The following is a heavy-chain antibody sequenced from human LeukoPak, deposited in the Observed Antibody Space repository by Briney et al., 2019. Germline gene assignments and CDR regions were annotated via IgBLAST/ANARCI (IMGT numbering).Heavy chain of an antibody. CDR3: AKDPYSSSSGYFDY. V-gene: IGHV3-30*18. CDR1: GFTFRSYA. Sequence: GGSLRLSCAASGFTFRSYAMHWVRQAPGKGLEWVAVISSDGSDKFYADSVKGRFTISRDNSKNTLYLQMNSLRAEDTAVYYCAKDPYSSSSGYFDYWGQGTLVTVSS. D-gene: IGHD6-6*01. J-gene: IGHJ4*02. CDR2: ISSDGSDK.